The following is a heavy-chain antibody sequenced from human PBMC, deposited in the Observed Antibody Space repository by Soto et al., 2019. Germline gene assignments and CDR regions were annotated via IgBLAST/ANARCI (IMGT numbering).Heavy chain of an antibody. CDR3: AREHQRYDFWSGIYYFDY. Sequence: QVQLVESGGGVVQPGRSLRLSCAASGFTFSSYAMHWVRQAPGKGLEWVAVISYDGSNKYYADSVKGRFTISRDNSKNTLYLQMNSLRAEDTAVYYCAREHQRYDFWSGIYYFDYWGQGTLVTVSS. D-gene: IGHD3-3*01. J-gene: IGHJ4*02. CDR2: ISYDGSNK. V-gene: IGHV3-30-3*01. CDR1: GFTFSSYA.